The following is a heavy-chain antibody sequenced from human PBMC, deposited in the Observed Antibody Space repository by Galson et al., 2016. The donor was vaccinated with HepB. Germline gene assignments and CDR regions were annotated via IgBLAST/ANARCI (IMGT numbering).Heavy chain of an antibody. CDR1: GGSFSGYY. J-gene: IGHJ5*02. CDR3: ATFKPSPA. Sequence: ETLSLTCAVYGGSFSGYYWQWIRQPPGKGLEWIAEINHSGDSSYNPSLESRVTISVDSSKAQIFLKLRSVTAADTAVYHCATFKPSPAWGQGTLVTVSS. V-gene: IGHV4-34*01. CDR2: INHSGDS.